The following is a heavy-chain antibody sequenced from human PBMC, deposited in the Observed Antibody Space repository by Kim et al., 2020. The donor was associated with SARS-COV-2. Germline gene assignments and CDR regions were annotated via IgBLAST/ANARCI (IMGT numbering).Heavy chain of an antibody. CDR2: IYWDDDK. J-gene: IGHJ5*02. CDR1: GFSLSTSGVG. D-gene: IGHD3-3*01. Sequence: SGPTLVKPTQTLTLTCTFSGFSLSTSGVGVGWIRQPPGKALEWLALIYWDDDKRYSPSLKSRLTITKDTSKNQVVLTMTNMDPVDTATYYCAHTIYDFWSDPMEPGWFDPWGQGTLVTVSS. CDR3: AHTIYDFWSDPMEPGWFDP. V-gene: IGHV2-5*02.